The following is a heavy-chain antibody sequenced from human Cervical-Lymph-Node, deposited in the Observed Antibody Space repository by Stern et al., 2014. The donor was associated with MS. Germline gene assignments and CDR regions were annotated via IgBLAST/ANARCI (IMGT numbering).Heavy chain of an antibody. CDR1: GFTFSSYS. CDR2: ISSSSSDI. J-gene: IGHJ4*02. Sequence: EVQLVESGGGLVKPGGSLKLSCAVSGFTFSSYSMNWVRQAPGKVLEWVSSISSSSSDIYYADSVKGRFTISRDNAKNSLSLQMNSLRAEDTAVYYCARDYDGNYLTYFEYWGQGTLVTVSS. V-gene: IGHV3-21*01. CDR3: ARDYDGNYLTYFEY. D-gene: IGHD2/OR15-2a*01.